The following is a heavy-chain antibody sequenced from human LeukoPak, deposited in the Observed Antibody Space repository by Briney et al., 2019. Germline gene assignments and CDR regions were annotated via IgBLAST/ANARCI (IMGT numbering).Heavy chain of an antibody. Sequence: APVKVSCKASGYSFTTYGISWVRQAPGQGLEWMGWISAYNANTNYALKLQGRVTMTTDTSTSTAYMELRSLRSDDTAVYYCARDYCSSTSCYFDYWGQGTLVTVSS. CDR2: ISAYNANT. V-gene: IGHV1-18*01. CDR3: ARDYCSSTSCYFDY. J-gene: IGHJ4*02. D-gene: IGHD2-2*01. CDR1: GYSFTTYG.